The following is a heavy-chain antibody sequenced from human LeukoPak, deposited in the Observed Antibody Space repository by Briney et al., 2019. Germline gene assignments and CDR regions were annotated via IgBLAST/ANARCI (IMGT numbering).Heavy chain of an antibody. CDR1: GFTFSSYG. J-gene: IGHJ4*02. CDR2: IWYDGSNK. CDR3: ARASCSSTSCYTGYFDY. D-gene: IGHD2-2*02. V-gene: IGHV3-33*01. Sequence: GGSLRLSCAASGFTFSSYGMPWVRQAPGKGLEWVAVIWYDGSNKYYADSVKGRFTISRDNSKNTLYLQMNSLRAEDTAVYYCARASCSSTSCYTGYFDYWGQGTLVTVSS.